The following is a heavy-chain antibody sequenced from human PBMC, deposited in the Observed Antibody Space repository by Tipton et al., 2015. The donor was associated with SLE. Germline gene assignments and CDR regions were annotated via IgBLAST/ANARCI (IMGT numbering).Heavy chain of an antibody. J-gene: IGHJ5*02. Sequence: GLVKPSETLSLTCTVSGGSISSATYYWGWIRQPPGKGLEWIGSIYYTGSAYYNPSLKSRVIISVDPSKNQFSLKLSSVTAADTAVYYCARDFRAAGNWFDPWGQGTQVTVSS. CDR1: GGSISSATYY. CDR3: ARDFRAAGNWFDP. D-gene: IGHD6-13*01. V-gene: IGHV4-39*07. CDR2: IYYTGSA.